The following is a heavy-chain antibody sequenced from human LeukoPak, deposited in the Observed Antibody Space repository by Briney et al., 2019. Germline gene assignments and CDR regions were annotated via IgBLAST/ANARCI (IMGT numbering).Heavy chain of an antibody. CDR1: GFTVITND. D-gene: IGHD1-14*01. CDR3: ARGVEPLGANTLAY. J-gene: IGHJ4*02. V-gene: IGHV3-53*01. CDR2: LYSDGNT. Sequence: GRSLRLSCPASGFTVITNDMTWVRQAPGKGLEWVSVLYSDGNTKYADSVQGRFTISRDNSKNTLYLEMNSLSPDDTAVYYCARGVEPLGANTLAYWGQETLVTVSS.